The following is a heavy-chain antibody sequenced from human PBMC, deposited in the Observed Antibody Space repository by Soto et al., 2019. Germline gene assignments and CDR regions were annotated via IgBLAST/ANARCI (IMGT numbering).Heavy chain of an antibody. D-gene: IGHD2-21*01. J-gene: IGHJ4*02. Sequence: QVQLVQSGAAVTKPESSVKVSCKASGGPFSSDAISWVRQAPGQGLEWMGGIIPIFGTANYAQKFQGRVTITADESTSTAYMELSSLRSEDTAVYYCARCGIEDRYFDYWGQGTMVTVSS. CDR1: GGPFSSDA. CDR3: ARCGIEDRYFDY. V-gene: IGHV1-69*01. CDR2: IIPIFGTA.